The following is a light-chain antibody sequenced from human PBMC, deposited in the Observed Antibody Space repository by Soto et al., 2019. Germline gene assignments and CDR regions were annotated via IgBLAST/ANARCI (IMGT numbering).Light chain of an antibody. CDR3: QHYVTSSIT. V-gene: IGKV3-20*01. J-gene: IGKJ5*01. CDR2: GAS. CDR1: QSVTSTS. Sequence: DIVSAQSPGTLSLSPGERATLSCRASQSVTSTSLAWYQQKPGQAPRLLMYGASSRATGTPDRISGGGSGTDFTLTISRLEPEDFAVYYCQHYVTSSITFGQGTRLEIK.